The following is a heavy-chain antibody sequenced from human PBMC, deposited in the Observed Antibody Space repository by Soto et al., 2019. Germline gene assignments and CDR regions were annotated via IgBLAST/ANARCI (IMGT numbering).Heavy chain of an antibody. CDR2: IRTKPNNYAT. Sequence: GGSLRLSCAASGFTFSDSAMHWVRQASGKGLEWVGRIRTKPNNYATTYAASLQGRFTISRDDSKNTAYLHMNGLKIEDTAMYYCIRRYCSGTTCYAGDYWGQGTLVTVSS. CDR1: GFTFSDSA. V-gene: IGHV3-73*01. J-gene: IGHJ4*02. D-gene: IGHD2-2*01. CDR3: IRRYCSGTTCYAGDY.